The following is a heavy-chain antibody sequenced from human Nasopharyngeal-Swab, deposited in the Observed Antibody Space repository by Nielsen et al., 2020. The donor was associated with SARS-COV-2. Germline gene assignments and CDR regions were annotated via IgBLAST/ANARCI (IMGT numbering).Heavy chain of an antibody. V-gene: IGHV4-4*07. CDR2: IYTSGST. Sequence: SETLSLTCTVSGGSISSYYWSWTRQPAGKGLEWIGRIYTSGSTNYNPSLKSRVTISVDTSKNQFSLKLSSVTAADTAVYYCARDNCSGGSCYSGYYYYMDVWGKGTTVTVSS. CDR3: ARDNCSGGSCYSGYYYYMDV. CDR1: GGSISSYY. J-gene: IGHJ6*03. D-gene: IGHD2-15*01.